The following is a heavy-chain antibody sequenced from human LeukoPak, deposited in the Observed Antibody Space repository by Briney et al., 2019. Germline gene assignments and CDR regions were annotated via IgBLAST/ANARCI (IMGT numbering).Heavy chain of an antibody. D-gene: IGHD7-27*01. V-gene: IGHV4-34*01. Sequence: SETLSLTCAVYGGSFNNYYWRCVRQTPGKGLEWGGAIKQRGDTMYNPTLKSRVTIAVDTSKNQFSLKLSSVTAADTAVYYRARVWGDLGGVYYYYYMDVWGKGTTVTVSS. CDR3: ARVWGDLGGVYYYYYMDV. CDR1: GGSFNNYY. CDR2: IKQRGDT. J-gene: IGHJ6*03.